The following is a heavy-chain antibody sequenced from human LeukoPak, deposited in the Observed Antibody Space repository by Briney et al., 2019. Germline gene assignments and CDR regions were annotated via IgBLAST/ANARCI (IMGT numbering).Heavy chain of an antibody. D-gene: IGHD3-10*01. CDR3: ARGYGSGNPATFDY. J-gene: IGHJ4*02. CDR1: GGSISSSSYY. V-gene: IGHV4-39*07. CDR2: IYYSGST. Sequence: SETLSLTCTVSGGSISSSSYYWGWLRQPPGKGLEWIGSIYYSGSTYYNPSLKSRVTISVDTSKNQFSLKLSSVTAADTAVYYCARGYGSGNPATFDYWGQGTLVTVSS.